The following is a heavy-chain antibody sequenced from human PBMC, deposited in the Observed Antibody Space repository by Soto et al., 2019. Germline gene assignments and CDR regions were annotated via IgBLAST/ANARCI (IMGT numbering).Heavy chain of an antibody. J-gene: IGHJ5*02. D-gene: IGHD3-10*01. Sequence: QVQLQQWGAGLLKPSETLSLTCAVYGGSFSGYYWSWIRQPPGKGLEWIGEINHSGSTNSNPSLKSRVTISVATSKNQFSLKLSSVTAADTAVYYCARAGSGRRWFDPWGQGTLVTVSS. V-gene: IGHV4-34*01. CDR2: INHSGST. CDR1: GGSFSGYY. CDR3: ARAGSGRRWFDP.